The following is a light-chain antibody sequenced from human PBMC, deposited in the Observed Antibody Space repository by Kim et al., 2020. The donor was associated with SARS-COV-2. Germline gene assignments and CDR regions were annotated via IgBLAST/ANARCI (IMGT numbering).Light chain of an antibody. V-gene: IGLV2-14*03. Sequence: GQSITTTCTTTTSDVVGDSYVSWCQHHPGIAPKLILYDVTERPSWVSDRLSGAKSGNTASLTISGLQAEEEADYYCSSYTTSSTVVFGGGTQLTVL. CDR2: DVT. J-gene: IGLJ2*01. CDR3: SSYTTSSTVV. CDR1: TSDVVGDSY.